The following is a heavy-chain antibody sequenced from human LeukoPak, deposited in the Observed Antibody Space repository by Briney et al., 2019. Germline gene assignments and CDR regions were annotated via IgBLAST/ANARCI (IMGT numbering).Heavy chain of an antibody. CDR1: GFTFTKAA. CDR2: ISGSGGST. V-gene: IGHV3-23*01. D-gene: IGHD5-12*01. CDR3: AKDIRGYRLGFFDC. J-gene: IGHJ4*02. Sequence: GGSLRLSCAASGFTFTKAAMSSVRQAPGKGLEWVSAISGSGGSTYYADSVKGRFTISRDNSENTLYLQMNSLRAEDTAVYYCAKDIRGYRLGFFDCWGRGTLVTVSS.